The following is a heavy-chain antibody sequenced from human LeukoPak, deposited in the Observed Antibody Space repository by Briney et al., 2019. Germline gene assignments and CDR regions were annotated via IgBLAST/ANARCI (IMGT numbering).Heavy chain of an antibody. J-gene: IGHJ5*02. CDR1: GFTFSDYY. D-gene: IGHD3-10*01. V-gene: IGHV3-11*01. Sequence: PGGSLRLSCAASGFTFSDYYMSWFRQAPGKGLEWVSYITTDGSTIHYADSVKGRFTISRDNARNSLFLQMNSLRAEDTAVYYCATSSGSSAWGRGTLVTVSS. CDR2: ITTDGSTI. CDR3: ATSSGSSA.